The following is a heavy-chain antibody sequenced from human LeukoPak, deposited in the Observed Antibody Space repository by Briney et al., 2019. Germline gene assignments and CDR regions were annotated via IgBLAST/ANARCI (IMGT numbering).Heavy chain of an antibody. D-gene: IGHD3-16*01. Sequence: KSSETLSLTCTVSGGSISSSSYYWGWIRQPPGKGLEWIGSIYYSGSTYYNPSLKSRVTISVDTSKNQFSLKLSSVTAADTAVYYCARHIPTGPIGANWFDPWGQGTLVTVSS. V-gene: IGHV4-39*01. CDR2: IYYSGST. J-gene: IGHJ5*02. CDR1: GGSISSSSYY. CDR3: ARHIPTGPIGANWFDP.